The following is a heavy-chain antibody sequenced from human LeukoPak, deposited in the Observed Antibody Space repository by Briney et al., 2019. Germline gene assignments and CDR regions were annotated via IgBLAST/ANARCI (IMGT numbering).Heavy chain of an antibody. J-gene: IGHJ4*02. CDR1: GFTFTRSA. V-gene: IGHV1-58*02. CDR2: IVVGSGNT. D-gene: IGHD7-27*01. Sequence: VASVKVSCKASGFTFTRSAMQWVRQARGQRLEWIGWIVVGSGNTNYAQKFQERVTITRDMSTTTAYMELSSLRSEDTAVYYCAAKTGDIDYWGQGTLVTVSS. CDR3: AAKTGDIDY.